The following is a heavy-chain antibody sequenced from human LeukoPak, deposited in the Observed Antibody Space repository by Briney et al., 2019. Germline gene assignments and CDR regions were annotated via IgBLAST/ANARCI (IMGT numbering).Heavy chain of an antibody. CDR3: ARRRIVGATDFDY. CDR2: IYYSGST. J-gene: IGHJ4*02. D-gene: IGHD1-26*01. V-gene: IGHV4-39*01. Sequence: PSETLSLSCTVSGGSISSSSYYWGWIRQPPGKGLEWIGSIYYSGSTYYNPSLKSRVSISVDTSKNQFSLKLSSVTAADTAVYYCARRRIVGATDFDYLGQGTLVTVSS. CDR1: GGSISSSSYY.